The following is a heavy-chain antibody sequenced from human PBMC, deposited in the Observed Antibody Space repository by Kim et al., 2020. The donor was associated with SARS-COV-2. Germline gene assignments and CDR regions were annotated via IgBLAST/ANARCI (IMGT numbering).Heavy chain of an antibody. D-gene: IGHD3-22*01. Sequence: ASVKVSCKASGYTFTSYGISWVRQAPGQGLEWMGWISAYNGNTNYAQKLQGRVTMTTDTSTSTAYMELRSLRSDDTAVYYCARDLEYYYDSSGPISFDYWGQGTLVTVSS. J-gene: IGHJ4*02. V-gene: IGHV1-18*01. CDR2: ISAYNGNT. CDR3: ARDLEYYYDSSGPISFDY. CDR1: GYTFTSYG.